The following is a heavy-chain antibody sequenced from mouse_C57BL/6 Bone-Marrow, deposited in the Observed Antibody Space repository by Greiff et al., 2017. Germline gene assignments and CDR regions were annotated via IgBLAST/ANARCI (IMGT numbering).Heavy chain of an antibody. CDR2: IDPSDSET. V-gene: IGHV1-52*01. CDR3: ARGGSIYVYFDY. Sequence: QVQLQQPGAELVRPGSSVKLSCKASGYTFTSYWMHWVKQRPIQGLEWIGNIDPSDSETHYNQKFKDKATLTVDKSSSTAYMQLSSLTSEDSAVYYCARGGSIYVYFDYWGQGTTLTVSS. D-gene: IGHD5-1*01. CDR1: GYTFTSYW. J-gene: IGHJ2*01.